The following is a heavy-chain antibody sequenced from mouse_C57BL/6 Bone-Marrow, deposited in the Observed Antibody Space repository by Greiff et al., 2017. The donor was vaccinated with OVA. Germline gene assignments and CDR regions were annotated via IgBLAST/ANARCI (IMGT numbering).Heavy chain of an antibody. Sequence: EVQLVESGPGLVKPSQSLSLTCSVTGYSITSGYYWNWIRQFPGNKLEWMGYISYDGSNNYNPSLKNRISITRDTSKNQFFLKLNSVTTEDTATYYCARGAITTVVATDFDYWGQGTTLTVSS. J-gene: IGHJ2*01. D-gene: IGHD1-1*01. CDR1: GYSITSGYY. V-gene: IGHV3-6*01. CDR3: ARGAITTVVATDFDY. CDR2: ISYDGSN.